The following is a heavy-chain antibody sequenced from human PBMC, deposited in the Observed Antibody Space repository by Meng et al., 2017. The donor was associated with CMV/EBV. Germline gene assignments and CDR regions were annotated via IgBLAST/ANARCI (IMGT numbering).Heavy chain of an antibody. CDR2: ISWDGGST. Sequence: GESLKISCAASGFTFDDYTMHWVRQAPGKGLEWVSLISWDGGSTYYADSVKGRFTISRDNSKNSLYLQMNSLRTEDSALYYCAKSRITIFGAVDYWGQGTLVTVSS. D-gene: IGHD3-3*01. CDR3: AKSRITIFGAVDY. CDR1: GFTFDDYT. V-gene: IGHV3-43*01. J-gene: IGHJ4*02.